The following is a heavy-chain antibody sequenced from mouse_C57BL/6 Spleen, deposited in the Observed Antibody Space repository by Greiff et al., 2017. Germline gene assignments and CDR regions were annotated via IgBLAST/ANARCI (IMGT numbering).Heavy chain of an antibody. V-gene: IGHV14-4*01. CDR2: IDPENGDT. CDR1: GFNIKDDY. Sequence: VQLQQSGAELVRPGASVKLSCTASGFNIKDDYMHWVKQRPEQGLEWIGWIDPENGDTEYASKFQGKATITADTSSNTAFLQLSSLTSEDTAVYYCTTYDGYYVSLAYWGQGTLVTVSA. J-gene: IGHJ3*01. D-gene: IGHD2-3*01. CDR3: TTYDGYYVSLAY.